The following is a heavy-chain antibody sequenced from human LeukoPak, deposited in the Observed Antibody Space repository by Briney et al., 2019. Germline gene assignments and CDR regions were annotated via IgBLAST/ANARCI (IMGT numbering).Heavy chain of an antibody. J-gene: IGHJ6*02. CDR1: GGSISSGGYS. CDR2: IYHSGST. CDR3: ARVTAVTGEMDV. Sequence: SQTLSLTCAVSGGSISSGGYSWSWIRQPPGKGLEWIGYIYHSGSTYYNPSLKSRVTISVDRSKNQFSLKLSSVTAADTAVYYCARVTAVTGEMDVWGQGTAVTVSS. V-gene: IGHV4-30-2*01. D-gene: IGHD4-17*01.